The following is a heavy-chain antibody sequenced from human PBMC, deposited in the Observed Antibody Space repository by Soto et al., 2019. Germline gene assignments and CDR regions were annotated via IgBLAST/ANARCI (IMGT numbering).Heavy chain of an antibody. V-gene: IGHV6-1*01. CDR2: TYYRSRFFS. CDR1: GDSVSSYSAA. CDR3: ARDRYSSSGWFDP. Sequence: PSQTLSLTCAISGDSVSSYSAAWNWIRQFPSGGLEWLGRTYYRSRFFSDYAESVKSRIIIHPDTSRNQFSLQLKSVTPEDTAVYYCARDRYSSSGWFDPWGQGTPVTVSS. D-gene: IGHD6-6*01. J-gene: IGHJ5*02.